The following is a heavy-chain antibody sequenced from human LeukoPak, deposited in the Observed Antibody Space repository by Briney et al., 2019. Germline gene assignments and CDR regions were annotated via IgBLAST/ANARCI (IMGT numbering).Heavy chain of an antibody. CDR3: AYNRDFALDN. J-gene: IGHJ4*02. CDR1: GGSISSSSYY. Sequence: PSETLSLTCTVSGGSISSSSYYWGWIRQPPGKGLEWIGSIYYSGSTYYNPSLKSRVTMSVDTSNNHFSLKLTSVTAADTAVYFCAYNRDFALDNWGQGTLVTVSS. CDR2: IYYSGST. V-gene: IGHV4-39*07. D-gene: IGHD1-14*01.